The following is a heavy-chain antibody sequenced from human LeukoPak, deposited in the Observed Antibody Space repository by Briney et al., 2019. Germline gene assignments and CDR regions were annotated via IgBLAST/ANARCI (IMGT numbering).Heavy chain of an antibody. CDR3: ARGQGSSGWYEGVDY. CDR1: EFSVGSNY. V-gene: IGHV3-30*03. J-gene: IGHJ4*02. CDR2: ISYDGSNK. Sequence: GGSLRLSCAASEFSVGSNYMTWVRQAPGKGLEWVAVISYDGSNKYYADSVKGRFTISRDNSKNTLYLQMNSLRAADTAVYYCARGQGSSGWYEGVDYWGQGTLVTVSS. D-gene: IGHD6-19*01.